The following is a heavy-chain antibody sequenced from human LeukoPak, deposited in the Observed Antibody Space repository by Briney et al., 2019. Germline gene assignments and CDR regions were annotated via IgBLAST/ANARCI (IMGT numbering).Heavy chain of an antibody. CDR2: IDWDDDK. V-gene: IGHV2-70*11. J-gene: IGHJ5*02. CDR3: ARMYYYDSSGYYNWFDP. CDR1: GFSLRTSGMC. Sequence: SGPTLVNPTQTLTLTCTFSGFSLRTSGMCVSWIRQPPGKALEWLARIDWDDDKYYSTSLKTRLTISKDTSKNQVVLTMTNMDPVDTATYYCARMYYYDSSGYYNWFDPWGQGTLVTVSS. D-gene: IGHD3-22*01.